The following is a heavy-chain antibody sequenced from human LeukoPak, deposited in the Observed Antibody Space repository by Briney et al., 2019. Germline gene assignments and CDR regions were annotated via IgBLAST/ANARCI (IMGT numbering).Heavy chain of an antibody. J-gene: IGHJ4*02. D-gene: IGHD2-15*01. Sequence: GGSLRLSCAASGFIFNSYVMHWGRQAPGKGPEWLATVWPDGGKKLHADSVKGRFTISRDNSKKKVYLQMNTLGDADTAVYYCAKDLSGRYCIDYWGQGALVTVSS. V-gene: IGHV3-33*03. CDR1: GFIFNSYV. CDR3: AKDLSGRYCIDY. CDR2: VWPDGGKK.